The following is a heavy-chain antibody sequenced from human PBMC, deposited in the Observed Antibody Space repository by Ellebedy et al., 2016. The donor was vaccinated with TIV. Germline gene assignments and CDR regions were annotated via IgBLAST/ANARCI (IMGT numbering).Heavy chain of an antibody. CDR1: GGTFTGYY. CDR3: ARGRVYGSPSSGLDV. D-gene: IGHD6-13*01. CDR2: INPNTGGT. J-gene: IGHJ6*02. V-gene: IGHV1-2*02. Sequence: AASVKVSSKASGGTFTGYYIHWVRQAPGQGLEWMGWINPNTGGTNYAQKFQGRVIMTRDTSISTGYMELSSLRSDDTAVYFCARGRVYGSPSSGLDVWGQGTTVTVSS.